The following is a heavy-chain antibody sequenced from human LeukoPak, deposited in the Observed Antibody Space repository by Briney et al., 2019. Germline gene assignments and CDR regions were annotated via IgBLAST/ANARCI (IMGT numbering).Heavy chain of an antibody. J-gene: IGHJ2*01. CDR2: LYYSGST. D-gene: IGHD6-13*01. Sequence: GSLRLSCAASGFSFSSYWMSWVRQPPGKGLEWIGSLYYSGSTYYNPSLKSRVTISVDTSKNQFFLKLSSVTAADTAVYYCASEQQLAPRYFDLWGRGTLVTVSS. CDR3: ASEQQLAPRYFDL. V-gene: IGHV4-39*01. CDR1: GFSFSSYW.